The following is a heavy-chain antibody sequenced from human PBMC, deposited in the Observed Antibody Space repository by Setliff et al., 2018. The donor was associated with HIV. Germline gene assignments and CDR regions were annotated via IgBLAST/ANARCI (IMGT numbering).Heavy chain of an antibody. CDR2: INQSGSR. Sequence: SETLSLTCAVHGGSFTNYHWTWIRQPPGKGLEWIGEINQSGSRNYNPALKSRVTISVDTSKNQCSLKLSSVTAADTAVYYCARGQSCTNGFCYQYWGQGTLVTVSS. CDR1: GGSFTNYH. D-gene: IGHD2-8*01. V-gene: IGHV4-34*01. J-gene: IGHJ4*02. CDR3: ARGQSCTNGFCYQY.